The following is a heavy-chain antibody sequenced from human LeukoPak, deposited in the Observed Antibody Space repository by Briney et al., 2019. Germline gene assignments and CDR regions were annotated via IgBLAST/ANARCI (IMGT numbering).Heavy chain of an antibody. V-gene: IGHV3-33*01. D-gene: IGHD1-1*01. CDR3: ARDHSGTQDY. CDR1: GFTFSNYG. Sequence: PGGSLRLSCAASGFTFSNYGMHWVRQAPGKGLEWVAVIWDDGSNEYYADSVKGRFTIFRDNRRNTLYLQMNSLRAEDTAVYSCARDHSGTQDYWGQATLVTVSS. CDR2: IWDDGSNE. J-gene: IGHJ4*02.